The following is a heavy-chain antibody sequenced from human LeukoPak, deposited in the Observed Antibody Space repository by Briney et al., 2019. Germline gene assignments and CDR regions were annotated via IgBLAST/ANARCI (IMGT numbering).Heavy chain of an antibody. CDR1: GFTFSSYS. Sequence: GGSLRLSCAASGFTFSSYSINWVRQAPGKGLEWVSSISSSSSYIYYADSVKGRFTISRDNAKNSLYLQMNSLRAEDTAVYYCARHYYGSGSYFDYWGQGTLVTVSS. V-gene: IGHV3-21*01. CDR2: ISSSSSYI. CDR3: ARHYYGSGSYFDY. J-gene: IGHJ4*02. D-gene: IGHD3-10*01.